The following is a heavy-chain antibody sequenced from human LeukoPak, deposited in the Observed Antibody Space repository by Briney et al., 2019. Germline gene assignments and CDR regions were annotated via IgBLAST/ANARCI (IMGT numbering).Heavy chain of an antibody. D-gene: IGHD3-9*01. CDR3: ARDRDYDILTGYHHPLDY. CDR2: ISSGSSYI. V-gene: IGHV3-21*01. Sequence: GGSLRLSCAASGFTFSSYSMNWVRQAPGKGLEWVSSISSGSSYIYYADSVKGRFTISRDNAKNSLYLQMNSLRAEDTAVYYCARDRDYDILTGYHHPLDYWGQGTLVTVSS. CDR1: GFTFSSYS. J-gene: IGHJ4*02.